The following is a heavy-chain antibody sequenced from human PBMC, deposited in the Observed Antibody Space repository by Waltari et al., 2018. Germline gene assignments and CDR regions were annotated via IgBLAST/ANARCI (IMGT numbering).Heavy chain of an antibody. V-gene: IGHV3-49*03. CDR2: IRSKAYGGTT. D-gene: IGHD3-16*02. Sequence: EVQLVESGGGLVQPGRSLRLSCTASGFTFGAYAMSWFRQAPGKGLEWVGFIRSKAYGGTTEYAASVKGRFTISRDDSKSIAYLQMNSLKTEDTAVYYCTRDATIWGSYRRRLYFDYWGQGTLVTVSS. CDR3: TRDATIWGSYRRRLYFDY. J-gene: IGHJ4*02. CDR1: GFTFGAYA.